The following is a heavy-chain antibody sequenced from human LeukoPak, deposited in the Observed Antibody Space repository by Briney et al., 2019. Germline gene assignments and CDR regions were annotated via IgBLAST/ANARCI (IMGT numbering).Heavy chain of an antibody. D-gene: IGHD3-10*01. CDR1: GGTFSSYA. V-gene: IGHV1-69*04. Sequence: SVKVSCKASGGTFSSYAISWVRQAPGQGLEWMGRIIPILGIANYAQKFQSRVTITADKSASTAYMELSSLRSEDTAVYYCARYYYGSGSYSGYFDYWGQGTLVTVSS. J-gene: IGHJ4*02. CDR2: IIPILGIA. CDR3: ARYYYGSGSYSGYFDY.